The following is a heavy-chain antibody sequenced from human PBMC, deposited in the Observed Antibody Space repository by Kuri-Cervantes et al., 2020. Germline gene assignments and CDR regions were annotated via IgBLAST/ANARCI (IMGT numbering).Heavy chain of an antibody. CDR1: GFTFSSYA. CDR3: ARVVVVITTYDAFDI. Sequence: LSLTCAASGFTFSSYAMHWVRQAPGKGLEWVAVISYDGSNKYYADSVKGRFTISRDNSKNTLYLQMNSLRAEDTAVYYCARVVVVITTYDAFDIWGQGTMVTVSS. J-gene: IGHJ3*02. D-gene: IGHD3-22*01. V-gene: IGHV3-30-3*01. CDR2: ISYDGSNK.